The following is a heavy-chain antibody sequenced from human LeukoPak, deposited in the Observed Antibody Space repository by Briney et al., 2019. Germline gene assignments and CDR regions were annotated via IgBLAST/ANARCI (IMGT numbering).Heavy chain of an antibody. J-gene: IGHJ4*02. CDR2: IIPIFGTA. CDR3: ARDRGYGDSGDYFDY. V-gene: IGHV1-69*01. Sequence: ASVKVSCKASGGTFSSYAISWVRQAPGQGLEWMGGIIPIFGTANYAQKFQGRVTITADGSTSTAYMELSSLRSEDTAVYYCARDRGYGDSGDYFDYWGQGTLVTVSS. CDR1: GGTFSSYA. D-gene: IGHD4-17*01.